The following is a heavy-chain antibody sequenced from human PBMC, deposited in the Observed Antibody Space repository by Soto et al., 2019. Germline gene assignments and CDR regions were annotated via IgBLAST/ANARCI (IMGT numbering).Heavy chain of an antibody. CDR2: IIPIFGTA. V-gene: IGHV1-69*06. CDR3: ASGKAATVPLYYFDY. CDR1: GGTFSSYA. J-gene: IGHJ4*02. Sequence: SVKVSCKASGGTFSSYAVSWVRQAPGQGLEWMGGIIPIFGTANYVQKFQGRVTITADKSTSTAYMELSSLRSEDTAVYYCASGKAATVPLYYFDYWGQGTLVTVSS. D-gene: IGHD2-15*01.